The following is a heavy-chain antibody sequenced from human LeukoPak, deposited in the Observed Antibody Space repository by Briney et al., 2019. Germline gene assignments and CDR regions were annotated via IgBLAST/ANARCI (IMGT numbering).Heavy chain of an antibody. V-gene: IGHV4-34*01. J-gene: IGHJ4*02. Sequence: SETLSLTCAVYGGSFSGYYWSWIRQPPGKGLEWIGEINHSGSTNYNPSLKSRVTISVDTSKNQFSLKLSSVTAADTAVYYCARGRRPSLVAGSFLRLYYFDYWGQGTLVTVSS. CDR1: GGSFSGYY. CDR2: INHSGST. CDR3: ARGRRPSLVAGSFLRLYYFDY. D-gene: IGHD6-19*01.